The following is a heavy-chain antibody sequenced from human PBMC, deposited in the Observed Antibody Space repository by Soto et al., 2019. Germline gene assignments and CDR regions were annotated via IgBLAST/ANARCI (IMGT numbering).Heavy chain of an antibody. CDR2: ISAYNGNT. D-gene: IGHD2-15*01. CDR1: GYTFTSYG. Sequence: ASVKVSCKASGYTFTSYGISWVRQAPGQGLEWMGWISAYNGNTNYAQKLQGRVTMTTDTSTSTAYMELRSLRSDDTAVYYCARDGYCSGGSCYSLPCGMDVWGQGTTVTVSS. V-gene: IGHV1-18*04. J-gene: IGHJ6*02. CDR3: ARDGYCSGGSCYSLPCGMDV.